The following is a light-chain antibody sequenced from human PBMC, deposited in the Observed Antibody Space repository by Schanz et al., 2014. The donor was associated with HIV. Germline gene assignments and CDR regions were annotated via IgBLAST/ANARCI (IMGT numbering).Light chain of an antibody. J-gene: IGKJ2*01. CDR2: GAS. CDR1: QSVLYSSNNKNY. CDR3: QQYYTSPRT. V-gene: IGKV4-1*01. Sequence: DIVMTQSPDSLAVSLGERATINCKSSQSVLYSSNNKNYLAWYQQKPGQPPKLLIYGASTRESGVPDRFSGSGSGTDFTLTITNLQAEDVAVYFCQQYYTSPRTFGQGTKLEIK.